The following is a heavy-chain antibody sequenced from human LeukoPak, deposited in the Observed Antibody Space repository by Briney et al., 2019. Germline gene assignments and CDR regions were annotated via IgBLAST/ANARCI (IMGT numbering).Heavy chain of an antibody. CDR3: ARDVTY. D-gene: IGHD2-21*02. Sequence: PSETLSLTCTVSGGSISSHYWSWIRQPPGKGLEWIGYIYYSGSTNYNPSLKSRVTISVDTSKNQFSLKLSSVTAADMAVYYCARDVTYWGQGTLVTVSS. J-gene: IGHJ4*02. CDR1: GGSISSHY. V-gene: IGHV4-59*11. CDR2: IYYSGST.